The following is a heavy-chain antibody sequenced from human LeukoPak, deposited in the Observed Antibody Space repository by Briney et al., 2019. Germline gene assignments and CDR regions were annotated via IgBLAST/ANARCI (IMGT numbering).Heavy chain of an antibody. D-gene: IGHD3-3*01. CDR3: ARGRLLYYELWSVYRGAFDY. J-gene: IGHJ4*02. CDR1: GGSNSGYY. V-gene: IGHV4-34*01. Sequence: PSETLSLTCAVSGGSNSGYYWSWIRQPPGKGLEWIGEINHSGSTNYNPSLKSRVTISVDTSKNQFSLKLSSVTAADAAVYYCARGRLLYYELWSVYRGAFDYWGQGTLVTVSS. CDR2: INHSGST.